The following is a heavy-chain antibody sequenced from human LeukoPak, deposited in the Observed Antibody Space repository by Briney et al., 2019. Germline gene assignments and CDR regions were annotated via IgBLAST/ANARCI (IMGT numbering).Heavy chain of an antibody. Sequence: ASVKVSCKASGYSFTGYHIHWVRQAPGQGLEWMGWINPNSGGTNYAQKFQGRVTMTRDTSISTGYMELSRLRSDDTAVYYCAVGGTGYNTFDYWSQGTLVTVSS. V-gene: IGHV1-2*02. D-gene: IGHD3/OR15-3a*01. J-gene: IGHJ4*02. CDR1: GYSFTGYH. CDR3: AVGGTGYNTFDY. CDR2: INPNSGGT.